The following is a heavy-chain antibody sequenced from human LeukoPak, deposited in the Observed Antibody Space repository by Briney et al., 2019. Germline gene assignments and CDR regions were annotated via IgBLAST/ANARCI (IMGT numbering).Heavy chain of an antibody. V-gene: IGHV3-30*02. Sequence: PGGSLRLSCAASGFTFSSYGMHWVRQAPGKWLEWVAFIRYDGTNKYYADSVKGRFTISRDNSKNTLYLQMNSLRAEDTAVYYCAKGSKAVLFTRDHYMDVWGKGTTVTISS. J-gene: IGHJ6*03. D-gene: IGHD6-19*01. CDR3: AKGSKAVLFTRDHYMDV. CDR2: IRYDGTNK. CDR1: GFTFSSYG.